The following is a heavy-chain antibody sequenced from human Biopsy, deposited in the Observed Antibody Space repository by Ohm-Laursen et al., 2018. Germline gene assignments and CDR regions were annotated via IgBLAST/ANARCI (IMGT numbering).Heavy chain of an antibody. CDR2: INPDNGGT. D-gene: IGHD3-16*01. V-gene: IGHV1-2*02. Sequence: SVKVSCKASGGSLSTYTISWVRQAPGRGLEWMGWINPDNGGTIHAQKFQGRVTVTRDTPISTAYVEVTSLRSDDTAVYYCVRSRAGGATWGMDVWGQGATVTVSS. J-gene: IGHJ6*02. CDR3: VRSRAGGATWGMDV. CDR1: GGSLSTYT.